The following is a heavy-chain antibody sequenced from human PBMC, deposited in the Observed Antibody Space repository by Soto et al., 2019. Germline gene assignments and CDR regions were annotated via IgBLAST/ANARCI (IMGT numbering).Heavy chain of an antibody. CDR2: ISYDGSNK. CDR3: AKDTTIRYYYYGMDV. V-gene: IGHV3-30*18. D-gene: IGHD2-2*02. J-gene: IGHJ6*02. CDR1: GFTFSSYG. Sequence: PGGSLRLSCAASGFTFSSYGMHWVRQAPGKGLEWVAVISYDGSNKYYADSVKGRFTISRDNSKNTLYLQMNSLRAEDTAVYYCAKDTTIRYYYYGMDVWGQGTTVTVSS.